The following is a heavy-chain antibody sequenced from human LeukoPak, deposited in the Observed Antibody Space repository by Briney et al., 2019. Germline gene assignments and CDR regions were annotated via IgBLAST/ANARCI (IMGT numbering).Heavy chain of an antibody. CDR2: IYYTGSA. J-gene: IGHJ4*02. Sequence: SETLSLTCTVSGDSVSPYYWNWIRQPPGKGLEWIGYIYYTGSADYNPALKSRVTISVDTSKNQFSLKLSSVTAADTAVYYCAREEAARSFDYWGQGTLVTVSS. CDR3: AREEAARSFDY. CDR1: GDSVSPYY. V-gene: IGHV4-59*02. D-gene: IGHD6-6*01.